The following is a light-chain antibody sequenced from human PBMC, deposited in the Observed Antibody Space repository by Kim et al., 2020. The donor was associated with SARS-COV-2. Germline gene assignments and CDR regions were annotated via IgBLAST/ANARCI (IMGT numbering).Light chain of an antibody. CDR2: GAS. J-gene: IGKJ4*01. CDR3: QQYGSLVT. Sequence: SLSPGERATLSCRASQGVTSSSLAWYQQKPGQAPRLLIYGASNGATGIPDRFGGSGSGTDFTLTISRLKPEDFAVYYCQQYGSLVTFGGGTKLEI. CDR1: QGVTSSS. V-gene: IGKV3-20*01.